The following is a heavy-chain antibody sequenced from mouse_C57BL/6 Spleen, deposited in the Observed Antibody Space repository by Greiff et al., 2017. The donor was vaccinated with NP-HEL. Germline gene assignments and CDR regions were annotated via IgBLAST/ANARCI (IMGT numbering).Heavy chain of an antibody. J-gene: IGHJ3*01. D-gene: IGHD3-1*01. CDR3: ARSGLWFAY. CDR1: GYTFTSYT. Sequence: VQLQQSGAELARPGASVKMSCKASGYTFTSYTMHWVKQRPGQGLEWIGYINPSSGYTKSNQKFKDKATLTADKSSSTAYMQLSSLTSEDSAVYYCARSGLWFAYWGQGTLVTVSA. CDR2: INPSSGYT. V-gene: IGHV1-4*01.